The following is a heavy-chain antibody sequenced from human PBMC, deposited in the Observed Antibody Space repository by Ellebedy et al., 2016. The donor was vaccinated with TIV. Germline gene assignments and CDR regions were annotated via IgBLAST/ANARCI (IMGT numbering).Heavy chain of an antibody. J-gene: IGHJ6*02. CDR2: INGDGSAI. D-gene: IGHD2-8*01. Sequence: GGSLRLSXAASGFTFSSYAMSWVRQAPGKGLEWVANINGDGSAIQYADSVEGRFTISRDNAKNSLYLQMNSLRDEDTAVYYCVRVYGYYYGMDVWGQGTTVTVSS. CDR1: GFTFSSYA. CDR3: VRVYGYYYGMDV. V-gene: IGHV3-7*01.